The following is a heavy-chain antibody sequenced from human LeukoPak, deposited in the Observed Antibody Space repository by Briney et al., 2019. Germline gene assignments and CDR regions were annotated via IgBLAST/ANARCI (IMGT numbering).Heavy chain of an antibody. Sequence: ASVTVSCTASGYTFTSYDINWVRQATGQGLEWMGWMNPNSGNTGYAQKFQGRVTMTRNTSISTAYMELSSLRSEDTAVYYCATEPIAAAGTWYYYGMDVWGQGTTVTVSS. CDR2: MNPNSGNT. J-gene: IGHJ6*02. CDR1: GYTFTSYD. D-gene: IGHD6-13*01. V-gene: IGHV1-8*01. CDR3: ATEPIAAAGTWYYYGMDV.